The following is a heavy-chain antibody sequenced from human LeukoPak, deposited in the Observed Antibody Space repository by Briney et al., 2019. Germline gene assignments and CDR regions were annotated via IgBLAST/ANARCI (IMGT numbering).Heavy chain of an antibody. CDR2: INPKSGGT. Sequence: ASVKVSCKASGYHFTDYYIHWVRLAPGQGLEWMGWINPKSGGTHYAQKFQGRVSMTRDTSINTVYLELSSLRSNDTAVYYCARSREGVWGSYSPWGQGTLVTVSS. CDR1: GYHFTDYY. D-gene: IGHD3-16*01. J-gene: IGHJ4*02. CDR3: ARSREGVWGSYSP. V-gene: IGHV1-2*02.